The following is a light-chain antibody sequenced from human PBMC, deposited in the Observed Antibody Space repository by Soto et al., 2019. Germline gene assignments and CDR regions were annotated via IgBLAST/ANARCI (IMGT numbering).Light chain of an antibody. CDR1: QSISTE. J-gene: IGKJ2*01. Sequence: EIAMTQSPATLSVSPGERATLSCRASQSISTELAWYQQIPGQPPRLLIYSASTRATGVPARFTGSGSGSEWALTISGLQSEDFAIYYCQQGHNWPLTFGQGTRLEI. CDR3: QQGHNWPLT. CDR2: SAS. V-gene: IGKV3-15*01.